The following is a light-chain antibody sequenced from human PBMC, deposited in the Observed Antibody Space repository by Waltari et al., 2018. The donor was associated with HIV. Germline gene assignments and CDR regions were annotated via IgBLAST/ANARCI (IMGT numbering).Light chain of an antibody. V-gene: IGLV1-47*01. CDR1: SSNVESNY. J-gene: IGLJ2*01. CDR3: AAWDDSVTAVV. Sequence: QSVLTQPPSASGTPGQRVTISCSGSSSNVESNYVFWYQQLPGTAPKLLIYRNDQRPSGFPDRFSGSKSGTSASLTISGLRSEDEADYYCAAWDDSVTAVVFGGGTKLTAL. CDR2: RND.